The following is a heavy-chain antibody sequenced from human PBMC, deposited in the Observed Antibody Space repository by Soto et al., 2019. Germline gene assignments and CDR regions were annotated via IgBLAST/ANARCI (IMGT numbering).Heavy chain of an antibody. D-gene: IGHD3-16*01. J-gene: IGHJ6*02. Sequence: EVQLVESGGGLVQPGGSLRLSCAASGFTFSNPWMSWVRQAPGKGPEGVCRSKSTTDGGTTDYAAPVKGRFTISRDDSKHTLYLHMNSLKTEDTAVYYCTADHDGDGSYYYYGMDVWGQGTTVTVSS. CDR1: GFTFSNPW. V-gene: IGHV3-15*01. CDR3: TADHDGDGSYYYYGMDV. CDR2: SKSTTDGGTT.